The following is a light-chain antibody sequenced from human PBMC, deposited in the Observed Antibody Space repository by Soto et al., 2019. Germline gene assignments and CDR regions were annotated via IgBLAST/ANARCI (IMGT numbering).Light chain of an antibody. CDR3: QQRYNWPVT. Sequence: DIQMTQSPSTLSASVGDRVTITCRASQTISSWLAWYQQKPGKAPKLLIYDVSSLESGVPSRFSGSGSGTDFTLTISNLEPEDFAVYYCQQRYNWPVTFGQGTRLEIK. CDR1: QTISSW. V-gene: IGKV1-5*01. CDR2: DVS. J-gene: IGKJ5*01.